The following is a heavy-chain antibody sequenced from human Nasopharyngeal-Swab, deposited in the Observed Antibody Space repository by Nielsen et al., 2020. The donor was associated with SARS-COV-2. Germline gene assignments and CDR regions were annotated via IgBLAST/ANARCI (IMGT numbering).Heavy chain of an antibody. CDR1: GYTFTSYA. CDR3: VISSGYYMALYYYYGMDV. D-gene: IGHD3-22*01. CDR2: INAGNGNT. Sequence: ASVKVSCKASGYTFTSYAMHWVRQAPGQRLEWMGRINAGNGNTKYSQKFQGRVTITRDTSASTAYMELSSLRSEDTAVYYCVISSGYYMALYYYYGMDVWGQGTTVTVSS. J-gene: IGHJ6*02. V-gene: IGHV1-3*01.